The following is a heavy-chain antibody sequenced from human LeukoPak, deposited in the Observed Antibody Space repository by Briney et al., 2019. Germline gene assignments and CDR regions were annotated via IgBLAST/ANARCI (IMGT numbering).Heavy chain of an antibody. J-gene: IGHJ4*02. CDR1: GYSFTSYW. V-gene: IGHV5-51*01. Sequence: GESLKISCKGFGYSFTSYWIGWVRQMPGKGLEWMGIIYPGDSDTGYSPSFQGQVTISADKSISTAYLQWSSLKASDTAMYYCASLVNGGYRYFDYWGQGTLVTVSS. D-gene: IGHD5-12*01. CDR3: ASLVNGGYRYFDY. CDR2: IYPGDSDT.